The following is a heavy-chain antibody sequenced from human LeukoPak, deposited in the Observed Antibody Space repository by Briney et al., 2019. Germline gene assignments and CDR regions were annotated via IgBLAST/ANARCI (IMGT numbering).Heavy chain of an antibody. CDR3: ARDRLRYYMDV. V-gene: IGHV4-34*01. CDR1: GGSFSGYY. CDR2: INHSGST. Sequence: KPSETLSLTCAVYGGSFSGYYWSWIRQPPGKGLEWIGEINHSGSTNYNPSLKSRVTISVDTSKNQFSLKLSSVTAADTAVYYCARDRLRYYMDVWGKGTTVTVSS. J-gene: IGHJ6*03. D-gene: IGHD4-17*01.